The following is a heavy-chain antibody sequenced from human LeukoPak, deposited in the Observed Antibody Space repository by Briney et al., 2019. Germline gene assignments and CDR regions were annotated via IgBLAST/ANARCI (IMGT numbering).Heavy chain of an antibody. Sequence: GGSLRLSCAASGFTFSTSTMNWVRQAPGKGLEWVPSISSSNDYIYYADSVKGRFTISRDNAKNSLYLRMNSLRAEDTAVYYCVRIPNSAGFPNWFDPWGQGTLVTVSS. V-gene: IGHV3-21*01. D-gene: IGHD6-19*01. J-gene: IGHJ5*02. CDR2: ISSSNDYI. CDR3: VRIPNSAGFPNWFDP. CDR1: GFTFSTST.